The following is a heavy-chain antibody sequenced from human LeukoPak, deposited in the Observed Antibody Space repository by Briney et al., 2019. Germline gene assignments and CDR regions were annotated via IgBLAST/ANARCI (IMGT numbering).Heavy chain of an antibody. Sequence: KASETLSLTCAVYGGSFSGYYWSWIRQPPGKGLEWTGEINHSGSTNYNPSLKSRVTISVDTSKNQFSLKLSSVTAADTAVYYCARAYYYDSSGYYLGLDYWGQGTLVTVSS. CDR3: ARAYYYDSSGYYLGLDY. CDR2: INHSGST. J-gene: IGHJ4*02. CDR1: GGSFSGYY. V-gene: IGHV4-34*01. D-gene: IGHD3-22*01.